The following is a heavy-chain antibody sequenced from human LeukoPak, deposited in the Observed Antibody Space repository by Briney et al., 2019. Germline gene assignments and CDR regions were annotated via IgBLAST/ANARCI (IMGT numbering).Heavy chain of an antibody. D-gene: IGHD2-15*01. J-gene: IGHJ4*02. CDR2: INPDSGGT. CDR3: ARAYCSGGNCYSKSNFDS. V-gene: IGHV1-2*02. Sequence: GASVKVSCKASGYTFTAYYMHWLRQAPGQGLEWMGWINPDSGGTNYAQKFQGRVTMTRATSITTAYMGLSRLRSDDTAVYFCARAYCSGGNCYSKSNFDSWGQGTLVTVSS. CDR1: GYTFTAYY.